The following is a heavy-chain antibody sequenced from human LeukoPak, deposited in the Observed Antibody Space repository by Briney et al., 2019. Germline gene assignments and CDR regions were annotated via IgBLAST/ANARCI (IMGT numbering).Heavy chain of an antibody. Sequence: ETLRLSCAASGFTFSSYGMNWVRQPPGKGLEWIGEINHSGSTNYNPSLKSRVTISVDTSKNQFSLKLSSVTAADTAVYYCARADYIVVVPAAMSNGWFDPWGQGTLVTVSS. D-gene: IGHD2-2*01. V-gene: IGHV4-34*01. CDR1: GFTFSSYG. CDR2: INHSGST. CDR3: ARADYIVVVPAAMSNGWFDP. J-gene: IGHJ5*02.